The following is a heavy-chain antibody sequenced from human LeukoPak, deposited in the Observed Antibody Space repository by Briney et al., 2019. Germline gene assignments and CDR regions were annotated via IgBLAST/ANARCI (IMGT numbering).Heavy chain of an antibody. Sequence: SETLSLTCTVSGGSISSYYWSWIRQPPGKGLEWIGYIYYSGSTNYNPSLESRVTISVDTSKNQFSLKLSSVTAADTAVYYCARHGDGSYPVEPYYYYGMDVWGQGTTVTVSS. D-gene: IGHD1-26*01. CDR2: IYYSGST. CDR1: GGSISSYY. J-gene: IGHJ6*02. CDR3: ARHGDGSYPVEPYYYYGMDV. V-gene: IGHV4-59*08.